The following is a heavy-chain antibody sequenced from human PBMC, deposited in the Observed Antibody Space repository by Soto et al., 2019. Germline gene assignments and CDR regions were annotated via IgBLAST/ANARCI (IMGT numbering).Heavy chain of an antibody. V-gene: IGHV1-69*01. CDR2: IIPIFGTA. J-gene: IGHJ6*02. Sequence: QVQLVQSGAEVKKPGSSVKVSCKASGGTFSSYAISWVRQAPGQGLEWMGGIIPIFGTANYAQKFQGRVTITADESTSTAYMELSSLRSEDTAVYYCAVRGGISLHYYYYGMDVWGQGTTVTVSS. D-gene: IGHD2-15*01. CDR3: AVRGGISLHYYYYGMDV. CDR1: GGTFSSYA.